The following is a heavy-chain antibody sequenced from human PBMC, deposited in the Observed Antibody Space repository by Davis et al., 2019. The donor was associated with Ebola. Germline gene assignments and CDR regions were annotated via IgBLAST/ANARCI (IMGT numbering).Heavy chain of an antibody. J-gene: IGHJ3*02. D-gene: IGHD6-19*01. V-gene: IGHV3-30-3*01. CDR1: GFTFSSYA. CDR3: ARDLPFAIAVAAIRYAFDI. CDR2: ISYDGSNK. Sequence: GGSLRLSCAASGFTFSSYAMHWVRQAPGKGLEWVAVISYDGSNKYYADSVKGRFTISRDTSKNTLYLQMNSLRAEDTAVYYCARDLPFAIAVAAIRYAFDIWGQGTMVTVSS.